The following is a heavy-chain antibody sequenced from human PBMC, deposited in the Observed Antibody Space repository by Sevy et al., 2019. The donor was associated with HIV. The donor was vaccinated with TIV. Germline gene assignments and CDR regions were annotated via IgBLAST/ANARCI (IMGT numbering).Heavy chain of an antibody. V-gene: IGHV3-15*01. J-gene: IGHJ4*02. D-gene: IGHD4-17*01. Sequence: GGSLRLSCAASGFKFSNAWMSWVRQAPGKGLEWVGRIKSYTDGGTTDHAAPVKGRFTISRDDSKNTLYLQMNSLKTEDTAVYYCTTDGLYGGNTSRFGYWGQGTLVTVSS. CDR2: IKSYTDGGTT. CDR3: TTDGLYGGNTSRFGY. CDR1: GFKFSNAW.